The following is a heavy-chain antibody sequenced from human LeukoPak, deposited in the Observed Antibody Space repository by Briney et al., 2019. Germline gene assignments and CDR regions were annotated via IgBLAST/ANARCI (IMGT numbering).Heavy chain of an antibody. CDR3: ARTPRSGVWTGYYVWFDP. CDR2: IYYSGST. D-gene: IGHD3/OR15-3a*01. Sequence: SETLSLTCTVSGGSISNYYWSWIRQPPGKGLEWIGYIYYSGSTNYNPSLKSRLTTSVDTSKNQFSLNLTPVTAADTAVYYCARTPRSGVWTGYYVWFDPWGQGTLVTVSS. J-gene: IGHJ5*02. V-gene: IGHV4-59*01. CDR1: GGSISNYY.